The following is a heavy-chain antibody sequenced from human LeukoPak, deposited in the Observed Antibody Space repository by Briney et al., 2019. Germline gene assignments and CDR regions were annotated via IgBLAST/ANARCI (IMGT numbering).Heavy chain of an antibody. CDR2: IYHSGST. Sequence: GSLRLSCAASGFTFSSYGMHWVRQAPGKGLEWIGEIYHSGSTNYNPSLKSRVTISVDKSKNQFSLKLSSVTAADTAVYYCARDNMFCSDTSCHKWFDPWGQGTLVTVSS. V-gene: IGHV4-4*02. CDR3: ARDNMFCSDTSCHKWFDP. J-gene: IGHJ5*02. CDR1: GFTFSSYG. D-gene: IGHD2-2*02.